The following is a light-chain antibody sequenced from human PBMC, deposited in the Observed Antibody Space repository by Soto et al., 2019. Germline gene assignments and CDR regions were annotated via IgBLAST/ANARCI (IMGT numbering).Light chain of an antibody. CDR2: LNSDGSH. Sequence: QAVVTQSPSASASLGASVKLTCTLSSGHSSYAIAWHQQQPEKGPRYLMKLNSDGSHSKGDGIPDRFSGSSSRAERYLTISSLQSEDEADYYCQTWVTGIYVFGTGTKLTVL. J-gene: IGLJ1*01. CDR3: QTWVTGIYV. CDR1: SGHSSYA. V-gene: IGLV4-69*01.